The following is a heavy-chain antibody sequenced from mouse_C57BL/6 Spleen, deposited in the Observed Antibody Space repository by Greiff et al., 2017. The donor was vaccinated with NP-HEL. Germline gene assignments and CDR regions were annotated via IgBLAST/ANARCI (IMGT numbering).Heavy chain of an antibody. CDR2: IDPSDSET. CDR1: GYTFTSYW. CDR3: ANYDWSGFAY. Sequence: QVQLQQSGAELVRPGSSVKLSCKASGYTFTSYWMHWVKQRPIQGLEWIGNIDPSDSETHYNQKFKDKATLTVDKSSSTAYMQLSSLTSEDSAVYYCANYDWSGFAYWGQGTLVTVSA. J-gene: IGHJ3*01. V-gene: IGHV1-52*01. D-gene: IGHD2-4*01.